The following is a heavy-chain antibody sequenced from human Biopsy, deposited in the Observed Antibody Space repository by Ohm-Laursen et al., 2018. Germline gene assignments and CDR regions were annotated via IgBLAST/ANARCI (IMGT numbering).Heavy chain of an antibody. CDR2: FAPENGKT. Sequence: SVKVSCKASGYTLTELSMHWVRQAPGKGLEWMGGFAPENGKTVYAQNFQARVSMTEDTSTDTAYMELRSLRSEDTAVYYCAADVNVWNVNYWGQGTQVTVSS. J-gene: IGHJ4*02. V-gene: IGHV1-24*01. CDR3: AADVNVWNVNY. CDR1: GYTLTELS. D-gene: IGHD1-1*01.